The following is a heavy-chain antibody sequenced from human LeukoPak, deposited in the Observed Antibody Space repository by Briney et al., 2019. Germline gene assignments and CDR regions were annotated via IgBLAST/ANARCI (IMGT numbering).Heavy chain of an antibody. CDR3: ANINIGDS. CDR1: GFTFTDYA. Sequence: SGGSLRLSCVGSGFTFTDYAMSWVRQAPGKGLEWVSAFSGTGGYIYYADSVKGRFTVSRDNSKSTLYLQMNSLMAEDTAVYYCANINIGDSWGQGTLVTVSS. V-gene: IGHV3-23*01. J-gene: IGHJ4*02. CDR2: FSGTGGYI.